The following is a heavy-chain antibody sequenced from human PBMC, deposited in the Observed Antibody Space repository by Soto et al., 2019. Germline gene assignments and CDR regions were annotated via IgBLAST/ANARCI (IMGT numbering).Heavy chain of an antibody. CDR1: GFRFSSHG. D-gene: IGHD3-9*01. Sequence: QVQLVESGGGVVQPGRSPRLSCVASGFRFSSHGMYWVRQAPGKGLVWVAVIWYDGSNKNYGDSVKGRFTISRDNSKNTWYLQMSSLRAEDTAEYYCWGDVRYFSYGMDVWGQGTTVTGSS. CDR2: IWYDGSNK. J-gene: IGHJ6*02. CDR3: WGDVRYFSYGMDV. V-gene: IGHV3-33*01.